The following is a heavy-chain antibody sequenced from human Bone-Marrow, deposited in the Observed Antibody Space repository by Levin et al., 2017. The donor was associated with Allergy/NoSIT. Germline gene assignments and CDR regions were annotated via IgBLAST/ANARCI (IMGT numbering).Heavy chain of an antibody. J-gene: IGHJ4*02. D-gene: IGHD3-10*01. CDR1: GFTFRNYG. V-gene: IGHV3-30*03. Sequence: TGGSLRLSCAASGFTFRNYGMHWVRQAPGKGLEWVAVISYDGSKMYYGDSVKGRFTISRDNSKNTLYLQVNSLRTDDTAVYYCATWRGAPHYYFDYWGQGTLVTVAS. CDR3: ATWRGAPHYYFDY. CDR2: ISYDGSKM.